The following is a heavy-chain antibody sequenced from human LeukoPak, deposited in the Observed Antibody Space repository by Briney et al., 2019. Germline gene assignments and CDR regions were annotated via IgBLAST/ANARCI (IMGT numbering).Heavy chain of an antibody. V-gene: IGHV4-34*01. CDR3: ASRGYSYAQDY. CDR1: GGSFSGYC. CDR2: INHSGST. Sequence: PSETLSLTCAVYGGSFSGYCWSWIRQPPGKGLEWIGEINHSGSTNYNPSLKSRVTISVDTSKNQFSLKLSSVTAADTAVYYCASRGYSYAQDYWGQGTLVTVSS. J-gene: IGHJ4*02. D-gene: IGHD5-18*01.